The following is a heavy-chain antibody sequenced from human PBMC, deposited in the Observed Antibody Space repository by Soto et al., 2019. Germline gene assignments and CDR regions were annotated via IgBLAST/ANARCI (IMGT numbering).Heavy chain of an antibody. D-gene: IGHD3-16*01. J-gene: IGHJ4*02. CDR2: IWNDGIRK. V-gene: IGHV3-33*03. Sequence: PGGSLRLSCVVSGFTFSKYGMHWDRQAPGKGLEWVALIWNDGIRKVYVDSVKGRFTISKDNTMNTLDPQMNYCRNEDTTVYYCGMYDYYYANALDDWGPGTMVTVSS. CDR1: GFTFSKYG. CDR3: GMYDYYYANALDD.